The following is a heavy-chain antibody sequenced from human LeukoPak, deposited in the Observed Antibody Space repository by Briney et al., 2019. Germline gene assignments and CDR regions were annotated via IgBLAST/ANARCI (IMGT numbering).Heavy chain of an antibody. Sequence: GGSLRLSCTASGFTVSSKYMTWVRQAPGKGLEWVSVIYTGGSTYYAESVKGRFTISRDNSKNTLYLQMNSLRAEDTAVYYCAKDNTPYYYGSGSSYAFDIWGQGTMVTVSS. V-gene: IGHV3-53*01. CDR2: IYTGGST. CDR3: AKDNTPYYYGSGSSYAFDI. D-gene: IGHD3-10*01. J-gene: IGHJ3*02. CDR1: GFTVSSKY.